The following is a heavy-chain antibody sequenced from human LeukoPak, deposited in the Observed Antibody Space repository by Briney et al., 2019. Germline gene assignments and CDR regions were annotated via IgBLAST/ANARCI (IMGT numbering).Heavy chain of an antibody. V-gene: IGHV1-24*01. CDR1: GYTLTELS. CDR3: ATSIVWPAAEYFQH. CDR2: FDPEDGET. J-gene: IGHJ1*01. Sequence: ASVKVSCKVSGYTLTELSMQWVRQAPGKGLEWMEGFDPEDGETIYAQKFQGRVTMAEDTSTDTAYMELSSLRSEDTAVYYCATSIVWPAAEYFQHWGQGTLVTVSS. D-gene: IGHD2-15*01.